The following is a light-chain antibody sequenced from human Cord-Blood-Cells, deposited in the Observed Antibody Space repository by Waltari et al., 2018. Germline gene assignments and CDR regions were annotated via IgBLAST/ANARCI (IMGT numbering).Light chain of an antibody. J-gene: IGLJ2*01. Sequence: SSELTQDPAVSVALGQTVRITCQGDSLRSYYASWYQQKPGQAPVLVIYGKNNRPSGIPDRFAGSSSGNTASLTITGAQAEDEAGYYCTARDSSGNHRVFGGGTKLTVL. V-gene: IGLV3-19*01. CDR3: TARDSSGNHRV. CDR2: GKN. CDR1: SLRSYY.